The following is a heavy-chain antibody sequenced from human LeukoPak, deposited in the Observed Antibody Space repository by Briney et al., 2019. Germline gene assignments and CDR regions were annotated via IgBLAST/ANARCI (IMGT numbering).Heavy chain of an antibody. Sequence: GGSLRLSCAASGFTFSNAWMSWVRQAPGKGLEWVGRIKSKTDGGTTDYAAPVKGRFTISRDDSKNTPYLQMNSLKTEDTAVYYCTTPTYYDFWSGYPDYWGQGTLVTVSS. CDR2: IKSKTDGGTT. J-gene: IGHJ4*02. CDR3: TTPTYYDFWSGYPDY. V-gene: IGHV3-15*01. D-gene: IGHD3-3*01. CDR1: GFTFSNAW.